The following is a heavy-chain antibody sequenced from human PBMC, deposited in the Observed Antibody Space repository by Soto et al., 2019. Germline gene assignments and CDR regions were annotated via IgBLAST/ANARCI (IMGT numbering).Heavy chain of an antibody. D-gene: IGHD3-10*01. V-gene: IGHV3-23*01. CDR1: GFTFRNYV. J-gene: IGHJ4*02. Sequence: EVQLLESGGGLVQPGGSLRLSCAASGFTFRNYVMTWVRQAPGKGREWLSTITGSGSNTYYADSVRGRFVISRDNSKDTLYLQMDSLGADDTAVYYCGKMAWLGDLSGHDFWGQGTLVTVSS. CDR3: GKMAWLGDLSGHDF. CDR2: ITGSGSNT.